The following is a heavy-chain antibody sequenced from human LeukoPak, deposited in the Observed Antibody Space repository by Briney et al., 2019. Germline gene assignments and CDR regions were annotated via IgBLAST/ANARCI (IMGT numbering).Heavy chain of an antibody. CDR2: IYYSGST. J-gene: IGHJ4*02. CDR1: GGSISSDGNY. Sequence: PSQTLSLTCTVSGGSISSDGNYWSWVRQHPGTGLEWIGYIYYSGSTYYNPSLKSRVTISLDTSRNQFSLKLTSVTAADTADYYCARDSCFNWNYVFDYWGPGTLVTVSS. CDR3: ARDSCFNWNYVFDY. D-gene: IGHD1-7*01. V-gene: IGHV4-31*03.